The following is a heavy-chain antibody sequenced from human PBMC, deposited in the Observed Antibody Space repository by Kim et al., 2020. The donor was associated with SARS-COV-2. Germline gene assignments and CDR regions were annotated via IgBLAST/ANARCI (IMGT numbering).Heavy chain of an antibody. CDR2: IIPIFGTA. CDR3: ARDLKGVYDGLGMDV. V-gene: IGHV1-69*13. D-gene: IGHD3-22*01. CDR1: GGTFSSYA. J-gene: IGHJ6*02. Sequence: SVKVSCKASGGTFSSYAISWVRQAPGQGLEWMGGIIPIFGTANYAKKFQGRVTITADESTSTAYMELSSLRSEDTAVYYCARDLKGVYDGLGMDVCGQGTTVTVSS.